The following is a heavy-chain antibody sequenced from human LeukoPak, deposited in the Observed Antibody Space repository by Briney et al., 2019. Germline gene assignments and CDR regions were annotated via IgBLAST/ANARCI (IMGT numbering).Heavy chain of an antibody. CDR3: ASLIVVVPAAIDYYGMDV. CDR1: GGTFSSYA. CDR2: IIPIFGTA. D-gene: IGHD2-2*01. V-gene: IGHV1-69*06. Sequence: SVKVSCKASGGTFSSYAISWVRQAPGKGLEWMGGIIPIFGTANYAQKFQGRVTITADKSTSTAYMELSSLRSEDTAVYYCASLIVVVPAAIDYYGMDVWGKGTTVTVSS. J-gene: IGHJ6*04.